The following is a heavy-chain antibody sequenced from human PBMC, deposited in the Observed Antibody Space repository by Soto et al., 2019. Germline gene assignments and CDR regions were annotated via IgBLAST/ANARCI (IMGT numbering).Heavy chain of an antibody. CDR1: GFTFSSYA. CDR3: ARTSGYAFNY. V-gene: IGHV3-64*01. Sequence: EVQLVESGGGLVQPGGSLRLSCAASGFTFSSYAMHWVRQAPGKGLEYVSVINSNGGSTDYANSVKGRFTISRYNSKNTLYLQMGSLRAEDMAVYYCARTSGYAFNYWGRGTLVTVSS. D-gene: IGHD5-12*01. J-gene: IGHJ4*02. CDR2: INSNGGST.